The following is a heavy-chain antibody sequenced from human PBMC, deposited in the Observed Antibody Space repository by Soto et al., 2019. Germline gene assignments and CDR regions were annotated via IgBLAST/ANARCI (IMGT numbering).Heavy chain of an antibody. Sequence: GGSLRLSCAASGFTFSNAWMNWVRQAPGKGLEWVGRIKSKTDGGSTDYAAPVQGRFTISRADSKNTLYLQMNSLKTEDTADYYCTTGVSLRYYYYGMDVWGQGTTVTVSS. D-gene: IGHD3-3*01. CDR1: GFTFSNAW. J-gene: IGHJ6*02. V-gene: IGHV3-15*07. CDR3: TTGVSLRYYYYGMDV. CDR2: IKSKTDGGST.